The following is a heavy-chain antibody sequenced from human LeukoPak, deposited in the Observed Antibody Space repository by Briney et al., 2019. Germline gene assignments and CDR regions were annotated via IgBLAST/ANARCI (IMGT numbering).Heavy chain of an antibody. Sequence: TSETLSLTCTLSAGSINTYSWSWIRQPPGKGLEWIGHISFRGASNYNPSLKSRVTMSVDTSKNQFSLKLSSVTAADTAVYYCARVKDSSGYYYFNYYYYYMDVWGKGTTVTVSS. CDR3: ARVKDSSGYYYFNYYYYYMDV. J-gene: IGHJ6*03. CDR2: ISFRGAS. V-gene: IGHV4-59*12. D-gene: IGHD3-22*01. CDR1: AGSINTYS.